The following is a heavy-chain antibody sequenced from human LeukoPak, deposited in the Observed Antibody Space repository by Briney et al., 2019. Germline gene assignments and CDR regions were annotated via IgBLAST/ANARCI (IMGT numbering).Heavy chain of an antibody. CDR3: ARELVESPPRYCSSTSCPPRDY. CDR1: GYTFTSYA. D-gene: IGHD2-2*01. J-gene: IGHJ4*02. CDR2: INAGYGNT. Sequence: ASVKVSCKASGYTFTSYAMHWVRQALGQRLEWMGWINAGYGNTKYSQKFQGRVTITRDTSASTAYMELSSLRSEDTAVYYCARELVESPPRYCSSTSCPPRDYWGQGTLVTVSS. V-gene: IGHV1-3*01.